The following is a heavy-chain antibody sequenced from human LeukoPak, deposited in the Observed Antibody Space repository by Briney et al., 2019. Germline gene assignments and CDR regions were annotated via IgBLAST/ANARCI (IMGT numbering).Heavy chain of an antibody. CDR3: ARGSSSDC. CDR2: ISSSSSYI. V-gene: IGHV3-21*01. J-gene: IGHJ4*02. Sequence: GESLKISCAASGFTFSSYSMNWVRQAPGKGLEWVSSISSSSSYIYYADSVKGRFTISRDNAKNSLYLQMNSLRAEDTAVYYCARGSSSDCWGQGTLVTVSS. D-gene: IGHD6-19*01. CDR1: GFTFSSYS.